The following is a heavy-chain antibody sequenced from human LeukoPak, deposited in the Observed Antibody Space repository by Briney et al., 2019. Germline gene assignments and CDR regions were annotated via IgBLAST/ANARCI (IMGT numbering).Heavy chain of an antibody. CDR1: GFTFEHYA. J-gene: IGHJ3*02. D-gene: IGHD3-3*01. Sequence: PGGSLRLSCAASGFTFEHYAMHWVRQAPGKGLEWVSGINWNAGYMGYADSVKGRFTISRDNTKNSLYLQMNNLRAEDTALYYCAKDVSLEWLLGGAFDIWGQGTMVAVSS. CDR2: INWNAGYM. CDR3: AKDVSLEWLLGGAFDI. V-gene: IGHV3-9*01.